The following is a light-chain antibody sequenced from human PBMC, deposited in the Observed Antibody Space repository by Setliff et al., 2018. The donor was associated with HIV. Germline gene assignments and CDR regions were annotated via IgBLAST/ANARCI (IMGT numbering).Light chain of an antibody. CDR2: KVS. CDR3: SSYTVRSNLRDV. V-gene: IGLV2-14*01. Sequence: QSALTQPASVSGSLGQSITISCAGTTSDIGSYDLVSWYQQHPGKAPKLIIYKVSNRPSGVSNRFSGSKSVHTASLTISGLQPEDEADYTCSSYTVRSNLRDVFGTGTKV. CDR1: TSDIGSYDL. J-gene: IGLJ1*01.